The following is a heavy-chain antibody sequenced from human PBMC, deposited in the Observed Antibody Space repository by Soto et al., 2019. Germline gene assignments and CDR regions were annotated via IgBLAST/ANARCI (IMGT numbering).Heavy chain of an antibody. V-gene: IGHV4-31*03. CDR1: GGSISSGSYY. D-gene: IGHD4-17*01. Sequence: QVQLQESGPGLVKPSQTLSLTCTVSGGSISSGSYYWSWIRQHPGKGLEWIGYIYYSGSTYYNPSLQSRVTTSLGTSKNQFYLKLSSVTAADTAVYYCASATTVTTDYWGQGTLVTVSS. J-gene: IGHJ4*02. CDR2: IYYSGST. CDR3: ASATTVTTDY.